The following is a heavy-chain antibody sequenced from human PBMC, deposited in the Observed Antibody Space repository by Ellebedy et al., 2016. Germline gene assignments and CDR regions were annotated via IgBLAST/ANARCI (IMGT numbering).Heavy chain of an antibody. V-gene: IGHV5-10-1*01. CDR1: GYSFTSYW. J-gene: IGHJ4*02. Sequence: GESLKISXKGSGYSFTSYWISWVRQMPGKGLEWMGRIDPSDSYTNYSPSFQGHVTISADKSISTAYLQWSSLKASDTAMYYCARLRGIYSGSSPVDYWGQGTLVTVSS. CDR3: ARLRGIYSGSSPVDY. D-gene: IGHD1-26*01. CDR2: IDPSDSYT.